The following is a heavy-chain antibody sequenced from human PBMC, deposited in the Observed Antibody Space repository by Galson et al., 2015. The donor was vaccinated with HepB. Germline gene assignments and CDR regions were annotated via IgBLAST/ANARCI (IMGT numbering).Heavy chain of an antibody. CDR1: GFTFSSYA. Sequence: SLRLSCAASGFTFSSYAMSWVRQAPGKGLEWVSAISGSGGSTYYADSVKGRFTISRDNSKNTLYLQMNSLRAEDTAVYYCAKRETGTVGRDLDYWGQGTLVTVSS. D-gene: IGHD1-1*01. CDR2: ISGSGGST. CDR3: AKRETGTVGRDLDY. J-gene: IGHJ4*02. V-gene: IGHV3-23*01.